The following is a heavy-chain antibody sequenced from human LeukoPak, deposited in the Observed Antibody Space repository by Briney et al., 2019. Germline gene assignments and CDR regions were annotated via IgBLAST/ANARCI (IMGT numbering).Heavy chain of an antibody. V-gene: IGHV4-34*01. J-gene: IGHJ5*01. CDR1: GGSFSGYY. CDR2: ITHRGST. D-gene: IGHD6-19*01. Sequence: PLETLSLTCTVSGGSFSGYYWSWIRQPPGKGLEWIGEITHRGSTNYNPSLKSRVTMSVDTSKNQFSLKLSPVTAADTAVYYCAMTVASREFDPWGQGTLVTVSS. CDR3: AMTVASREFDP.